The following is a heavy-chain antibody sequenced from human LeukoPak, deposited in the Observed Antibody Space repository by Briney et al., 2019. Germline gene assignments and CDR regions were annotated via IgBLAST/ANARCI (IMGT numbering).Heavy chain of an antibody. V-gene: IGHV1-69*05. CDR1: GGTFSSYA. J-gene: IGHJ5*02. D-gene: IGHD3-3*01. CDR2: IIPIFGTA. CDR3: ARARGGITIFGVAINWFGP. Sequence: SVKVSCKASGGTFSSYAISWARQAPGQGLEWMGGIIPIFGTANYAQKFQGRVTITTDESTSTAYMELSSLRSEDTAVYYCARARGGITIFGVAINWFGPWGQGTLVTVSS.